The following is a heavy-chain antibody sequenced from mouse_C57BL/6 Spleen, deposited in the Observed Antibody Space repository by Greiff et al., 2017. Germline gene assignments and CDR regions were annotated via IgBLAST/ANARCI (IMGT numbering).Heavy chain of an antibody. Sequence: VQLQQSGPELVKPGASVKISCKASGYSFTDYNMNWVKQSNGKSLEWIGVSNPNYGTTSYNQKFKGKATLTVDQSSSTAYMQLNSLTSEDSAVYYCARRAYYSNDWYFDVWGTGTTVTVSS. CDR1: GYSFTDYN. CDR2: SNPNYGTT. V-gene: IGHV1-39*01. CDR3: ARRAYYSNDWYFDV. J-gene: IGHJ1*03. D-gene: IGHD2-5*01.